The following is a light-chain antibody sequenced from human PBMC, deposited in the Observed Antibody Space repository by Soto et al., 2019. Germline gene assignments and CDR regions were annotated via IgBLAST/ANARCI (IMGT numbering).Light chain of an antibody. Sequence: DIQMTQSPSSLSASVGDRVTITCRASQGISNDLAWYQQKPGKVPKLLICAASTLQSGVPSRFSRSGSGTDFTLTISILQREDVATYYCQKYNSAPLTFGGGTKVEIK. V-gene: IGKV1-27*01. CDR1: QGISND. CDR2: AAS. J-gene: IGKJ4*01. CDR3: QKYNSAPLT.